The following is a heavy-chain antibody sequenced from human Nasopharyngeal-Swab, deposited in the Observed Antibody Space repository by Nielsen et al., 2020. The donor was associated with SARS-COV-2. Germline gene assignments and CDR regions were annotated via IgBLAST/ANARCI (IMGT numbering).Heavy chain of an antibody. CDR3: ARDDDSGTYSDAFDI. V-gene: IGHV3-48*01. J-gene: IGHJ3*02. D-gene: IGHD1-26*01. Sequence: GGSLRLSCAASGFTLSSYSMNWVRQAPGKGLEWVSYISSSSSTIYYADSVKGRFTISRDNSKNTLYLQMNSLRAEDTAVYYCARDDDSGTYSDAFDIWGQGTMVTVSS. CDR1: GFTLSSYS. CDR2: ISSSSSTI.